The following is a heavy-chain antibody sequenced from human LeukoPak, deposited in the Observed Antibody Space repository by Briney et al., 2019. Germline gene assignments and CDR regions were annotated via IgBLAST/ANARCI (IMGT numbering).Heavy chain of an antibody. D-gene: IGHD1-1*01. CDR2: VYFNGAT. Sequence: SETLSLTCAFSGDSISNTVFYWGWIRQPPGKGLEWIGSVYFNGATSYSLSLKSRVTILIDTSKSHFSLNLRSVSAADTAVYYCARGPVRARYYFDFWGQGTLVTVSS. J-gene: IGHJ4*02. V-gene: IGHV4-39*02. CDR3: ARGPVRARYYFDF. CDR1: GDSISNTVFY.